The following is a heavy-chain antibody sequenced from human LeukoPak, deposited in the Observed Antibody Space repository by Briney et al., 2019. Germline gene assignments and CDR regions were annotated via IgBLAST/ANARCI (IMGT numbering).Heavy chain of an antibody. D-gene: IGHD2-15*01. Sequence: PGGSLRLSCAASGFTFSSYAMSWVRQAPGKGLEWVAAISGSGGSTYYADSVKGRFTISRDSSKNTLYLQMNSLRAEDTAVYYCAKDPLVVVVAATPRWGQGTLVTVSS. CDR3: AKDPLVVVVAATPR. V-gene: IGHV3-23*01. CDR2: ISGSGGST. CDR1: GFTFSSYA. J-gene: IGHJ4*02.